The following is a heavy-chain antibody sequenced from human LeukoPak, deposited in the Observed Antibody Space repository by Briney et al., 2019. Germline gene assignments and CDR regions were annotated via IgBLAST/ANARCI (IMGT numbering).Heavy chain of an antibody. D-gene: IGHD2-15*01. CDR2: ISAYNGNT. V-gene: IGHV1-18*01. CDR1: GYTLTSYG. J-gene: IGHJ4*02. Sequence: GASVKVSCKASGYTLTSYGISWVRQAPGQGREGMGWISAYNGNTKYAQKLQGRVTMTTDTSTSTAYMELRSLRSDDTAVYYCARESRGCSGGSCYSGGDYWGQGTLVTVSS. CDR3: ARESRGCSGGSCYSGGDY.